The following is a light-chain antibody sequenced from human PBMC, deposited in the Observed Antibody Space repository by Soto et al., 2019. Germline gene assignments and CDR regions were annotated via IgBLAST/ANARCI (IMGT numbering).Light chain of an antibody. CDR1: QSISSY. CDR3: QQSYSTPLT. CDR2: AAC. Sequence: DIQMTQSPSSLSASVGDRVTITCRASQSISSYLNWYQQKPGKAPKLLIYAACSLQSGVPSRLSGSGSGTDFTLTISSLQPEAFATYYCQQSYSTPLTFGGGTKVEIK. J-gene: IGKJ4*01. V-gene: IGKV1-39*01.